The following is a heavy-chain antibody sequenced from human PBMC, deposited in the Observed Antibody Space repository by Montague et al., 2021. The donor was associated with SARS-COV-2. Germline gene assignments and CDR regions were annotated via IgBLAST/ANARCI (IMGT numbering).Heavy chain of an antibody. CDR3: ARRGGGEVFARFMYWYFDV. V-gene: IGHV4-59*13. CDR2: IYYSGSVTT. Sequence: SETLSLTCSVSGGSINNYYCCWVRQSPGKGLEWIGYIYYSGSVTTSYXPSLKSRVSISVDTSENQFSLKLTSVTAADTAVYYCARRGGGEVFARFMYWYFDVWSRGSLVTVSS. D-gene: IGHD2-21*01. CDR1: GGSINNYY. J-gene: IGHJ2*01.